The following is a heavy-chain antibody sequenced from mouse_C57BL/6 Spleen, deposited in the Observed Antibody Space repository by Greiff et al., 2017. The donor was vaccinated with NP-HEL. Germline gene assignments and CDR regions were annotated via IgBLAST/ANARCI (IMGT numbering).Heavy chain of an antibody. CDR1: GYTFTSYW. J-gene: IGHJ3*01. CDR3: ARLDSFAY. Sequence: QVQLQQSGAELVMPGASVKLSCKASGYTFTSYWMHWVKQRPGQGLEWIGEIDPSDSYTNYNQKFKGKSTLTVDKSSSTAYMQLSSLTSEDSAVYYCARLDSFAYWGQGTLVTVSA. V-gene: IGHV1-69*01. CDR2: IDPSDSYT. D-gene: IGHD3-3*01.